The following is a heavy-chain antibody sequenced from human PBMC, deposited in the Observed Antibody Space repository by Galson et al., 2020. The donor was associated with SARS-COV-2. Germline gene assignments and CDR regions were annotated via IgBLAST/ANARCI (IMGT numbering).Heavy chain of an antibody. CDR3: AKDVGGTYGLRSAARKSDENGMDP. CDR1: GFTFSMYV. V-gene: IGHV3-23*01. CDR2: ISGSGGNT. D-gene: IGHD2-8*01. Sequence: GGSLRLSCAASGFTFSMYVMSWVRQAPGKGLEWVSSISGSGGNTYYAGSVQGRFTIARDNFKSTLYLQMSSLRVEDTATYYCAKDVGGTYGLRSAARKSDENGMDPRGQGTLDSV. J-gene: IGHJ5*02.